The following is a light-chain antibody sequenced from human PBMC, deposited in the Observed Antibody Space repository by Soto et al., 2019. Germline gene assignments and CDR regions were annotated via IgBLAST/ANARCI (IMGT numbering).Light chain of an antibody. J-gene: IGKJ4*01. V-gene: IGKV3D-20*02. CDR2: DAS. CDR1: QSVSSNY. CDR3: QQHSNWPLT. Sequence: DIVLTQSPGTLYFSPWDGSTLSFMASQSVSSNYLAWYQQKPGQAPNLLIYDASNRATGIPARFTGSGSGTDFTLTISSLEPEDFAVYYCQQHSNWPLTFGGGTKVDIK.